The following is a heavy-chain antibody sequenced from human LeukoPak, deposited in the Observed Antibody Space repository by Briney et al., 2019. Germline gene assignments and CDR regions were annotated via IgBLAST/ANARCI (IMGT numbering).Heavy chain of an antibody. CDR1: GGSISSGGYS. V-gene: IGHV4-30-2*01. Sequence: TLSLTCAVSGGSISSGGYSWSWIRQPPGKGLEWIGYIYHSGSTYYNPSLKSRVTISVDRSKNQFSLKLSSVTAAGTAVYYCARTSIAARRANAFDIWGQGTMVAVSS. D-gene: IGHD6-6*01. J-gene: IGHJ3*02. CDR3: ARTSIAARRANAFDI. CDR2: IYHSGST.